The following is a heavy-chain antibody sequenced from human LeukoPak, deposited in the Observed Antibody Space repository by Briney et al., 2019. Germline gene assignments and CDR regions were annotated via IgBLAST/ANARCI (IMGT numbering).Heavy chain of an antibody. CDR1: GGSISSYY. J-gene: IGHJ6*02. CDR3: ASSSCSSTSCRLVPYYGMDV. Sequence: SETLSLTCTVSGGSISSYYWSWIRQPPGKGLEWIGYIYYSGSTNYNPSLKSRVTISVDTSKNQFSLKLSSVTAADTAVYYCASSSCSSTSCRLVPYYGMDVWGQGTTVTVSS. V-gene: IGHV4-59*01. D-gene: IGHD2-2*01. CDR2: IYYSGST.